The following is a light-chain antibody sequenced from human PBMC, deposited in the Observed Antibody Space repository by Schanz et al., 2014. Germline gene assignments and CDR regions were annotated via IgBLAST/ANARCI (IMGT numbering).Light chain of an antibody. CDR3: AAWDDSLNVV. V-gene: IGLV1-44*01. CDR1: SSNIGSNP. CDR2: SYY. J-gene: IGLJ2*01. Sequence: QSVLTQPPSASGTPGQRVTISCSGSSSNIGSNPVYWYQQLPGTAPKLLVYSYYQRPSGVPDRFSASKSDTSASLAISGLQSEDEADYYCAAWDDSLNVVFGGGTKLTVL.